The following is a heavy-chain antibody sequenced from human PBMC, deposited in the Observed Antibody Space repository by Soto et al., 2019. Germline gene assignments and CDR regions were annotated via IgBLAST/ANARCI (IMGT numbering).Heavy chain of an antibody. CDR1: GFTFSSYG. CDR2: IWYDGSNK. J-gene: IGHJ4*02. V-gene: IGHV3-33*01. D-gene: IGHD2-2*01. Sequence: QVQLVESGGGVVQPGRSLRLSCAASGFTFSSYGMHWVRQAPGKGLEWVAVIWYDGSNKYYADSVKGRFTISRDNSKNTLYLQMNSQRAEDTAVYYCARGAVLVPAAISYIVRYLEVTTFDYWGQGTLVTVSS. CDR3: ARGAVLVPAAISYIVRYLEVTTFDY.